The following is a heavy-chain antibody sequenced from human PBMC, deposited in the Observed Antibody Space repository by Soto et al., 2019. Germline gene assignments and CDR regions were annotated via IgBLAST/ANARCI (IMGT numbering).Heavy chain of an antibody. D-gene: IGHD2-15*01. J-gene: IGHJ4*02. CDR1: GGTLSIYT. Sequence: PVKVSCKASGGTLSIYTFSCLRHAPGQGLEWMGRVIPNLGVTNYAKKFQGRFTIVVDTSTSTAYMELNSLRYEDTAVYYCARDKGYCSDTSCPDFDYWGQGTLVTVSS. V-gene: IGHV1-69*04. CDR2: VIPNLGVT. CDR3: ARDKGYCSDTSCPDFDY.